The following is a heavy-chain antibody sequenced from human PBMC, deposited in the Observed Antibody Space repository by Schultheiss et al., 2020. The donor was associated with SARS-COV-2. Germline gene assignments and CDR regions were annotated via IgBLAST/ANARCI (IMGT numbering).Heavy chain of an antibody. CDR3: ARGFVVSGPYTAMGEFDP. CDR1: GFTVSSNY. CDR2: IYSGGST. Sequence: GESLKISCAASGFTVSSNYMSWVRQAPGKGLEWVSVIYSGGSTYYADSVKGRFTISRDNSKNTLYLQMNSLRAEDTAVYYCARGFVVSGPYTAMGEFDPWGQGTLVTVSS. D-gene: IGHD5-18*01. V-gene: IGHV3-53*05. J-gene: IGHJ5*02.